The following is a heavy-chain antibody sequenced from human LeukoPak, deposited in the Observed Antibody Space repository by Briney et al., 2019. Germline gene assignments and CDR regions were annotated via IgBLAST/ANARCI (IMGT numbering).Heavy chain of an antibody. J-gene: IGHJ5*02. CDR3: ATRNPEDDFWTNWFDP. CDR1: GFTFSSSG. Sequence: GGSLRLSCAASGFTFSSSGMHWVRQAPGKGLEWVAFIRYDGSNKYYADSVKGRFTISRDNSKNTLYLQMNSLRAEDTAVYYCATRNPEDDFWTNWFDPWGQGTLVTVSS. CDR2: IRYDGSNK. D-gene: IGHD3-3*01. V-gene: IGHV3-30*02.